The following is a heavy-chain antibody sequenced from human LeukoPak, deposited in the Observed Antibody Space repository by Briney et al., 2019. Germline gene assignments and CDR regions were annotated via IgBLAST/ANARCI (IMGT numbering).Heavy chain of an antibody. CDR2: ISESGAST. CDR3: AKATGSWDFYYYMDV. CDR1: AFTFNTFDNFA. D-gene: IGHD2-8*02. V-gene: IGHV3-23*01. J-gene: IGHJ6*03. Sequence: GGSLRLSCSVSAFTFNTFDNFAMNWVRQAPGKGLEWVAAISESGASTYYAASVKGRFTISRDNSKNTLYLQMNSLRPEDTAVYYCAKATGSWDFYYYMDVWGKGTTVTVSS.